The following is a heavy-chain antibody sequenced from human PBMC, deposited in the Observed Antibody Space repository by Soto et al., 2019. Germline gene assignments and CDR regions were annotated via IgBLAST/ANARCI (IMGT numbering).Heavy chain of an antibody. CDR1: GASVSTYDYH. V-gene: IGHV4-31*03. J-gene: IGHJ6*02. CDR2: VFYSGNT. Sequence: QVQLQESGPGLVKPLQTLSLTCTVSGASVSTYDYHWAWIRQHPEGGLEWIGYVFYSGNTYYNPSLRGRISISLATSKNQFSLRLTSVTAADTAVYFCARDSPPPPFFNYYGLDVWGPGTTVTVSS. CDR3: ARDSPPPPFFNYYGLDV.